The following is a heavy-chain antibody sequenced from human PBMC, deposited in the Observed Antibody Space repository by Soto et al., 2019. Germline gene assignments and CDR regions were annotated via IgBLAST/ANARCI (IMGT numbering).Heavy chain of an antibody. CDR3: ARSLYDSSGYYFDY. V-gene: IGHV1-2*04. Sequence: GASVKVSCKASGYTFTGYYMHWVRQAPGQGLEWMGWINPNSGGTNYAQKFQGWVTMTRDTSISTAYMELSRLRSDDTAVYYCARSLYDSSGYYFDYWGQGTLVTVSS. D-gene: IGHD3-22*01. CDR1: GYTFTGYY. CDR2: INPNSGGT. J-gene: IGHJ4*01.